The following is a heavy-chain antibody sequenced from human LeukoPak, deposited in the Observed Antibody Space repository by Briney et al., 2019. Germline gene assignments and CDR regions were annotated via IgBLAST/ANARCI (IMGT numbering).Heavy chain of an antibody. J-gene: IGHJ4*02. CDR3: ARVHGSSGLRGMGLVDY. D-gene: IGHD3-22*01. Sequence: SETLSLTCTVSGGSISSSSYCWGWIRQPPGKGLEWIGSIYYSGSTYYNPSLKSRVTISVDTSKNQFSLKLSSVTAADTAVYYCARVHGSSGLRGMGLVDYWGQGTLVTVSS. CDR1: GGSISSSSYC. CDR2: IYYSGST. V-gene: IGHV4-39*07.